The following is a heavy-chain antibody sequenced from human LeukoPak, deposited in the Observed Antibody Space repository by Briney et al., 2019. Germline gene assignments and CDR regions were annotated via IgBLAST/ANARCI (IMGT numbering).Heavy chain of an antibody. CDR1: GYTFTSYD. Sequence: GASVKVSCKASGYTFTSYDINWVRQATGQGLEWMGWMNPNSGNTGYAQKFQGRVTMTRNTSISTAYMELSSLRSEDTAVYYCARVSSYSSSWMYYYYGMDVWGQGTTVTVSS. CDR2: MNPNSGNT. J-gene: IGHJ6*02. V-gene: IGHV1-8*01. D-gene: IGHD6-13*01. CDR3: ARVSSYSSSWMYYYYGMDV.